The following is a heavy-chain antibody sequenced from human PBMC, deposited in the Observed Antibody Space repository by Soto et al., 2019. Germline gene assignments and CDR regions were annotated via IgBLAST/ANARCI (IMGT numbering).Heavy chain of an antibody. CDR1: GFTFPSSA. J-gene: IGHJ4*02. V-gene: IGHV1-58*01. CDR3: AADDMTKFI. CDR2: IVVGSGNT. Sequence: ASVKVSCKASGFTFPSSAVQWVRQARGQRLEWIGWIVVGSGNTNSAQKFQERLTFTRDMSTSTVYMELSSLKSEDTAVYYCAADDMTKFIWGQGTLVTVSS.